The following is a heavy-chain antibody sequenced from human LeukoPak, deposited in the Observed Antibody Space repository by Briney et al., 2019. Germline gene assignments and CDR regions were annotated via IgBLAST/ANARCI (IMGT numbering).Heavy chain of an antibody. CDR1: GFTVSSNY. Sequence: GGSLRLSCAASGFTVSSNYMSWVRQAPGKGLEWVSIIFSGGSSYYADSVKGRFTISRDNSKNTLYLQMNSLRAEDTAVYYCARGSMTTVTKIDYWGQGTLVTVSS. D-gene: IGHD4-17*01. CDR2: IFSGGSS. V-gene: IGHV3-53*01. CDR3: ARGSMTTVTKIDY. J-gene: IGHJ4*02.